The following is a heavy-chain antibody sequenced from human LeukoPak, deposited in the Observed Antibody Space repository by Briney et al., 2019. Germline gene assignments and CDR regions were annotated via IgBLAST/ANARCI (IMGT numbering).Heavy chain of an antibody. CDR1: GFTFSDYY. CDR2: ISTRGSTI. V-gene: IGHV3-11*04. D-gene: IGHD1/OR15-1a*01. CDR3: ARCAGTPQYYYYYYYMDV. Sequence: GGSLRLFCAASGFTFSDYYMSRIRQAPGKGLEWFSYISTRGSTIYYADSVKGRFTISRDNAKNSLYLQMNSLRAEDTAVYYCARCAGTPQYYYYYYYMDVWGKGTTVTVSS. J-gene: IGHJ6*03.